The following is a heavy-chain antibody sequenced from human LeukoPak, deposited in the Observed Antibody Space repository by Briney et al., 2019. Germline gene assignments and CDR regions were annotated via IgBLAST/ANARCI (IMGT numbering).Heavy chain of an antibody. V-gene: IGHV1-8*01. Sequence: GASVKVSCKASGYTFTTYDINWVRQATGQGLEWMGWMNPNSGNTGYAQKFQGRVIMTRNTSISTAFMELSGLRSEDTAVYFCARRNTAMVAGLDYWGQGSLVTVSS. CDR3: ARRNTAMVAGLDY. J-gene: IGHJ4*02. CDR2: MNPNSGNT. D-gene: IGHD5-18*01. CDR1: GYTFTTYD.